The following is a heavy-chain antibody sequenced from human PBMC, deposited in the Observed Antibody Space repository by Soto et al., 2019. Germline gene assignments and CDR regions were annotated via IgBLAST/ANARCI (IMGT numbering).Heavy chain of an antibody. D-gene: IGHD2-21*01. Sequence: QVHLVQSGAEVKEPGASVNVSCKASGYSFTSYGISWVRQAPGQGLEWMGWISTDNGNTNYAHSLQGRVTMTTDTSTSTAYMELWSLGSDDTAVYYCARDVPDTSLFFYYYGMDVWGQGTTVTVSS. CDR3: ARDVPDTSLFFYYYGMDV. J-gene: IGHJ6*02. CDR2: ISTDNGNT. CDR1: GYSFTSYG. V-gene: IGHV1-18*01.